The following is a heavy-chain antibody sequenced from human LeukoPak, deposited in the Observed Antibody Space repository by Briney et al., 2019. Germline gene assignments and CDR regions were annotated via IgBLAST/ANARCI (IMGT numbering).Heavy chain of an antibody. CDR3: ARRNDYGDNSGEFDY. Sequence: SETLSLTCTVSGGSISNYYWSWIRQPPGKGLEWIGYIYSSGSINYNPSLKGRVTISVDTSKNQFSLKLSSVTAADTAIYYCARRNDYGDNSGEFDYWGQGTLVTVSS. J-gene: IGHJ4*02. V-gene: IGHV4-59*01. CDR2: IYSSGSI. CDR1: GGSISNYY. D-gene: IGHD4-23*01.